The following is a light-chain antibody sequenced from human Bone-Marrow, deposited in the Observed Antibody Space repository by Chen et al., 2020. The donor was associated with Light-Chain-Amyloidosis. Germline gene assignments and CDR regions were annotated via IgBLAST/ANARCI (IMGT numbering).Light chain of an antibody. Sequence: DVEMTQSPLSLPVTLGQPASISCRSSQSLVYSDGNTYLNWFQQRPGQSPRRLMYKVSNRDSGVPDRFSGSGSGTDFTLKISRVEAEDVWVYYCMQGTGWPWTFGQGTKVEIK. CDR3: MQGTGWPWT. V-gene: IGKV2-30*01. J-gene: IGKJ1*01. CDR1: QSLVYSDGNTY. CDR2: KVS.